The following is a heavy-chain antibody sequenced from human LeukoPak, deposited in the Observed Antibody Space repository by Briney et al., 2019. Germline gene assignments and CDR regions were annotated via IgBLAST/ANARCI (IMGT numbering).Heavy chain of an antibody. CDR1: GFTFSSYA. D-gene: IGHD3-3*01. J-gene: IGHJ6*02. CDR2: ISYDGSNK. V-gene: IGHV3-30-3*01. CDR3: ARCDFWSGYKYYGMDV. Sequence: GGSLRLSCAASGFTFSSYAMHWVRQAPGKGLEWVAVISYDGSNKYHADSVKGRFTISRDNSKNTLYLQMSSLRAEDTAVYYCARCDFWSGYKYYGMDVWGQGTTVTVSS.